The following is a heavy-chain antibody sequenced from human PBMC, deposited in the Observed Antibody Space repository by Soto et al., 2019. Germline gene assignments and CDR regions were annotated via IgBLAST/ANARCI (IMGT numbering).Heavy chain of an antibody. CDR2: IDYSGNA. CDR1: GASVSSGSYF. Sequence: QVQLQESGPVLVEPSETLSLTCAVSGASVSSGSYFWSWIRQPPGKGLEWIGYIDYSGNANYNPSLKSRVTISVDTSNNHFSLRLSSVTVADTAVYYCAREPYCTGGSCYGMDVWGQGTTVTVSS. CDR3: AREPYCTGGSCYGMDV. V-gene: IGHV4-61*03. J-gene: IGHJ6*02. D-gene: IGHD2-8*02.